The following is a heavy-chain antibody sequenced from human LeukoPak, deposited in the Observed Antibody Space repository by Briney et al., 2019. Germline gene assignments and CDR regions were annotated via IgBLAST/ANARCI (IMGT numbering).Heavy chain of an antibody. Sequence: GGSLRLSCAASGFTVSSNYMTWVRQAPGKGLEWVSGISGSGGSTYYADSVKGRFTISRDNSKNTLFLQMNSLRAEDTAVYYCVKTNYDYVWGSLDYWGQGTLVTVSS. D-gene: IGHD3-16*01. CDR2: ISGSGGST. J-gene: IGHJ4*02. CDR1: GFTVSSNY. V-gene: IGHV3-23*01. CDR3: VKTNYDYVWGSLDY.